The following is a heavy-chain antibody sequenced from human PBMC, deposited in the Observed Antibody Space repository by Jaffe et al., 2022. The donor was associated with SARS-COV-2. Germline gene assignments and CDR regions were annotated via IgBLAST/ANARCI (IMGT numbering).Heavy chain of an antibody. CDR2: INAGNGNT. CDR1: GYTFSRYT. D-gene: IGHD3-3*01. V-gene: IGHV1-3*01. Sequence: QVQLVQSGAEVKKPGASVKVSCKASGYTFSRYTMHWVRQAPGQRLEWMGCINAGNGNTKYSQKFQGRVSITRDTSASTAYMELSSLRSEDTAVYYCGRVYYDVWSGSPPNGMDVWGQGTTVTVTS. CDR3: GRVYYDVWSGSPPNGMDV. J-gene: IGHJ6*02.